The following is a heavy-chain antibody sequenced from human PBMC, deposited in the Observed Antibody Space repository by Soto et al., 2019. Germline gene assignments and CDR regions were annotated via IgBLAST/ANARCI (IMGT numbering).Heavy chain of an antibody. J-gene: IGHJ2*01. V-gene: IGHV3-30*18. CDR2: ISYDGSNK. CDR1: GFTFSSYG. CDR3: AKDGYSSRRMAWYFDL. D-gene: IGHD5-12*01. Sequence: QVQLVESGGGVVQPGRSLRLSCAASGFTFSSYGMHWVRQAPGKGLEWVAVISYDGSNKYYADSVKGRFTISRDNSKNTMYLQMNSLRAEDTAVYYCAKDGYSSRRMAWYFDLWGRGTLVTVSS.